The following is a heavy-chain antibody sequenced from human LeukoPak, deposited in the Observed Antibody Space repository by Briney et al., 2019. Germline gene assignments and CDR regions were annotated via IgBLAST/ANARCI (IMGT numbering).Heavy chain of an antibody. CDR2: IYYSGST. Sequence: SQTLSLTCTVSGGSISSGDYYWSWIRQPPGKGLEWIGYIYYSGSTYYNPSLKSRVTISVDTSKNQFSLKLSSVTAADTAAYYCARDLPRGGLGYWGQGTLVTVSS. J-gene: IGHJ4*02. D-gene: IGHD4-23*01. CDR3: ARDLPRGGLGY. CDR1: GGSISSGDYY. V-gene: IGHV4-30-4*08.